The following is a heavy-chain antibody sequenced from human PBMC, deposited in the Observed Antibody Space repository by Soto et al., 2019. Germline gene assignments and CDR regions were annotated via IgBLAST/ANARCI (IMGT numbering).Heavy chain of an antibody. D-gene: IGHD1-1*01. J-gene: IGHJ3*02. CDR3: ARGTTGNWNIDAFDI. CDR2: VITMFGTT. Sequence: QVQLVQSGAEVKKPGSSVIISCKVSGGDFTGYAVTWVRQAPGQGPEWMGRVITMFGTTVLSQKFQGRLRMTADKSTTTAHMELTGLGSDDTAVYYCARGTTGNWNIDAFDIWGQGTMVTVSS. V-gene: IGHV1-69*06. CDR1: GGDFTGYA.